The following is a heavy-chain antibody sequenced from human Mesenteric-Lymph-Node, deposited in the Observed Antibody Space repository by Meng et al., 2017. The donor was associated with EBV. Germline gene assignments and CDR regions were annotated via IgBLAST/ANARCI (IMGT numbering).Heavy chain of an antibody. Sequence: EVQVLESGGGLEQPGGSLSLSCVASGFIVNSNYMSWVRQAPGKGLEWVAVIYRGGTTHYADSVKGRFTISRDDSKNTLYLQMNGLRAEDTAVYYCATPYLRLDYWGRGTLVTVSS. D-gene: IGHD3-10*01. J-gene: IGHJ4*02. CDR1: GFIVNSNY. CDR3: ATPYLRLDY. V-gene: IGHV3-53*01. CDR2: IYRGGTT.